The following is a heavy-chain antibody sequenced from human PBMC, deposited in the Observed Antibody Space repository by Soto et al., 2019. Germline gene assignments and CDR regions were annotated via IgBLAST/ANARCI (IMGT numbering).Heavy chain of an antibody. CDR1: GFTFSSYE. J-gene: IGHJ6*03. Sequence: GGSLRLSCAASGFTFSSYEMNWVRQAPGKGLEWVSYISSSGSTIYYADSVKGRFTISRDNAKNSLNLQMNRLRAEDAAVYYWARCPSYYYYMDVWGKGTTVTVSS. CDR3: ARCPSYYYYMDV. V-gene: IGHV3-48*03. CDR2: ISSSGSTI.